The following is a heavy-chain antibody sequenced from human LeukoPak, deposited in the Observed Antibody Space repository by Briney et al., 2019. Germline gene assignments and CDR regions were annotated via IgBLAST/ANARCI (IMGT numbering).Heavy chain of an antibody. CDR3: SLEAFDY. CDR2: IRYDGSNK. V-gene: IGHV3-30*02. Sequence: PGGSLRLSCAASGFTFSTYGMSWVRQAPGKGLQWVTFIRYDGSNKYYADSVKGRFTISRDNSKNIVYLEMNNLRAEDTAVYYCSLEAFDYWGQGTLVTVSS. D-gene: IGHD5-24*01. J-gene: IGHJ4*02. CDR1: GFTFSTYG.